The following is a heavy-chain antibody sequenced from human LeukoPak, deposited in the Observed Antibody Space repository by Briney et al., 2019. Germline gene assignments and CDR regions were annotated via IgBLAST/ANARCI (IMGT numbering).Heavy chain of an antibody. CDR3: ARAYEAKVASDAFDI. CDR1: GYTFTGYY. D-gene: IGHD4/OR15-4a*01. CDR2: INPNSGGT. Sequence: ASVKVSCKASGYTFTGYYMHWVRQAPGQGLEWMGWINPNSGGTNYAQKFQGRVTMTRDTSISTAYMELSRLRSDDTAVYYCARAYEAKVASDAFDIWGQGTMVTVSS. J-gene: IGHJ3*02. V-gene: IGHV1-2*02.